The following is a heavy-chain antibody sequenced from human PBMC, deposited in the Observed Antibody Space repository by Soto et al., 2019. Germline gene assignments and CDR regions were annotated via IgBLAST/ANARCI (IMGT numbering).Heavy chain of an antibody. D-gene: IGHD3-22*01. V-gene: IGHV4-59*01. CDR2: IYYSGST. J-gene: IGHJ4*02. Sequence: PSETLSLTCTVPGGSISSYYGSWIRQPPEKGLEWIGYIYYSGSTNYNPSLKSRVTTSVDTSKNQVVLTMTNMDPVDTATYYCARSTYYSDRGGYYPDYWGQGTLVTVSS. CDR3: ARSTYYSDRGGYYPDY. CDR1: GGSISSYY.